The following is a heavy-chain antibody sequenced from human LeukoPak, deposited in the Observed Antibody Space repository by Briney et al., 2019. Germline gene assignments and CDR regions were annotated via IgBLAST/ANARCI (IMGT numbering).Heavy chain of an antibody. J-gene: IGHJ6*03. CDR3: ARVPYCSSISCLQYSYYYYMYV. D-gene: IGHD2-2*01. CDR1: LDTSTRYG. V-gene: IGHV1-18*01. CDR2: IYLHIGNT. Sequence: GSAKVSCKASLDTSTRYGTSCVRQSPGQRVARVLWIYLHIGNTRYSQKFKSRVTMTTDRSPSTDSMELKSLRSDDTAVFYCARVPYCSSISCLQYSYYYYMYVLGKGTTVTVSS.